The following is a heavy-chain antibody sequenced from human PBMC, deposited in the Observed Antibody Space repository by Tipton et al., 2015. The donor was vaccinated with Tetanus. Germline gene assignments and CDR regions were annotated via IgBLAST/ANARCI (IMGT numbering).Heavy chain of an antibody. CDR1: GYIFNNYW. V-gene: IGHV5-51*01. D-gene: IGHD2-8*01. CDR3: ARAHCTDGVCNFDF. Sequence: VQLVQSGGEVKKPGESLKISCKGSGYIFNNYWIGWVRQKPGKGLEWIGIIYPSDSDTRYSPSFQGQVTISVDKSINTAYLQWSSLKASDTSMFYCARAHCTDGVCNFDFWGQGALVTVAS. J-gene: IGHJ4*02. CDR2: IYPSDSDT.